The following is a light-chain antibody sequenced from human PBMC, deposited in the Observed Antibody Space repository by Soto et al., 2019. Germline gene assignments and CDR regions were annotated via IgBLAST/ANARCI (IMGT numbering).Light chain of an antibody. Sequence: QSVLTQPPSASGTPGQRVTFSCSGSSSNIGANTVNWYQQLPGTAPKLLIYGSDQRPSGVPDRFSGSKSGTSASLAISGLQSGDEADYYCAAWDDSLKGPVFGGGTKLTVL. CDR2: GSD. J-gene: IGLJ2*01. CDR1: SSNIGANT. CDR3: AAWDDSLKGPV. V-gene: IGLV1-44*01.